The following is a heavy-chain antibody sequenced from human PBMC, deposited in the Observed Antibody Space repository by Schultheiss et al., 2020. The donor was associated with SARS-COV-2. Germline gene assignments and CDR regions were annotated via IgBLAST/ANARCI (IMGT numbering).Heavy chain of an antibody. CDR1: GFTFSGSA. Sequence: GGSLRLSCAASGFTFSGSAMHWVRQASGKGLEWVANIKQDGSEKYYVDSVKGRFTISRDNSKNTLYLQMNSLRAEDTAVYYCARGRRDGYNYNWFDPWGQGTLVTVSS. D-gene: IGHD5-24*01. CDR2: IKQDGSEK. J-gene: IGHJ5*02. V-gene: IGHV3-7*05. CDR3: ARGRRDGYNYNWFDP.